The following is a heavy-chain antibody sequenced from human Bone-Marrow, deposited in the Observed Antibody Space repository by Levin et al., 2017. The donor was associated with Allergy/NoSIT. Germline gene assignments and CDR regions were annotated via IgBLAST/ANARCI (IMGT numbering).Heavy chain of an antibody. CDR1: GFTFSDHY. V-gene: IGHV3-72*01. CDR3: ARWDSGAARD. J-gene: IGHJ4*02. D-gene: IGHD6-6*01. Sequence: PGGSLRLSCAASGFTFSDHYMDWVRQAPGKGLEWVGRTRNKANSYTTEYAASVKGRFIISRDDSKNSLYLQMNSLKTEETAVYYCARWDSGAARDWGQGTLVTVSS. CDR2: TRNKANSYTT.